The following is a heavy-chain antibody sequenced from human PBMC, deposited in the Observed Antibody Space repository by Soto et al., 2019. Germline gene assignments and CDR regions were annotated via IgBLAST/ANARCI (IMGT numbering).Heavy chain of an antibody. CDR2: ISSSSSTI. CDR1: GFTFSNYD. V-gene: IGHV3-48*02. D-gene: IGHD3-22*01. J-gene: IGHJ6*01. Sequence: PGGSLRLSCAASGFTFSNYDMNWVRQAPGKGLEWVSYISSSSSTIYYADSVRGRFTISRDNAQNSLFLQMNSLRDEDTAVYYCARAFGYYDMGGYYGTFYYYGIYV. CDR3: ARAFGYYDMGGYYGTFYYYGIYV.